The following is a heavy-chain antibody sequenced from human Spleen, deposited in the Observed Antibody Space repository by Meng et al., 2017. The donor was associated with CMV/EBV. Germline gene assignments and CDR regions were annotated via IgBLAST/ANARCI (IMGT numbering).Heavy chain of an antibody. CDR3: AKEGCTSTSCYNNC. V-gene: IGHV3-30-3*01. Sequence: GESLKISCAASGFTFSSYAMHWVRQAPGKGLEWVAVISYDGSNKYYADSVKGRFTISRDNSKNTLYLQMNSLRAEDTAVYYCAKEGCTSTSCYNNCWGQGTLVTVSS. D-gene: IGHD2-2*02. CDR1: GFTFSSYA. CDR2: ISYDGSNK. J-gene: IGHJ4*02.